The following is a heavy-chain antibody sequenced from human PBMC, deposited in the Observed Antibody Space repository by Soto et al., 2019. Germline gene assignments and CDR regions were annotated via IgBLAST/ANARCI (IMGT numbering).Heavy chain of an antibody. D-gene: IGHD3-10*01. CDR2: INTDGSST. CDR3: AKRGVDTFGLSY. J-gene: IGHJ4*02. Sequence: EVQLVESGGGLVQPGGSLRLSCAVSGFTFSSFWMHWVRQAPGEGLVWVSRINTDGSSTSYAVSVKGRFTISRDNAKNTLHLQMNSLRVEDTAMYYCAKRGVDTFGLSYWGQGTLVTVSS. V-gene: IGHV3-74*01. CDR1: GFTFSSFW.